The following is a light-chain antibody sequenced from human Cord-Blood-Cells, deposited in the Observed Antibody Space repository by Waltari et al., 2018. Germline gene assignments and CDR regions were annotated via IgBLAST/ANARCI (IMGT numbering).Light chain of an antibody. J-gene: IGLJ2*01. V-gene: IGLV2-14*01. Sequence: QSALTQPASVSGSPGQSITIPCTGTSSDVGGFNYVSWYQQHQGKAPKLMIYDVSKRPSGVSTRFSGSKSGNTASLTISGLQAEDEADYYCSSYTSSSTLVVFGGGTKLTVL. CDR1: SSDVGGFNY. CDR3: SSYTSSSTLVV. CDR2: DVS.